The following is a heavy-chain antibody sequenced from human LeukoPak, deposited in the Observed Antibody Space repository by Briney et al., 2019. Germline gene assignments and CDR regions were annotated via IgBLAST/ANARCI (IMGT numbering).Heavy chain of an antibody. D-gene: IGHD5-18*01. CDR2: IYYSGST. CDR1: GGSISSGGYY. Sequence: SETLSLTCTVSGGSISSGGYYWSRIRQHPGKGLEWIGYIYYSGSTYYNPSLKSRVTISVDTSKNQFSLKLSSVTAADTAVYYCARRGYSYGYWFDPWGQGTLVTVSS. J-gene: IGHJ5*02. V-gene: IGHV4-31*03. CDR3: ARRGYSYGYWFDP.